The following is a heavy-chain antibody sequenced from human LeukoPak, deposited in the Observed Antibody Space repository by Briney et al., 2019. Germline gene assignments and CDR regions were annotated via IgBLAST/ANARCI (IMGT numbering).Heavy chain of an antibody. CDR3: ARVVVIRGVLFYDMDV. J-gene: IGHJ6*03. D-gene: IGHD3-10*01. Sequence: SEALSLTCTVSVGSINTNYWSWVWEPPGKGVECGGDIYYTGRAAYNPYPKSRVTIAVDTSNNQFSLYLSSVTAADAAVYYCARVVVIRGVLFYDMDVWGKGTTVTVSS. CDR1: VGSINTNY. V-gene: IGHV4-59*01. CDR2: IYYTGRA.